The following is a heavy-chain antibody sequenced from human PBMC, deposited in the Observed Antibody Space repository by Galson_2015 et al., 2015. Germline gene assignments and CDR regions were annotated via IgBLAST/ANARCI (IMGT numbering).Heavy chain of an antibody. J-gene: IGHJ4*02. V-gene: IGHV6-1*01. CDR1: GDSVSSSSAT. CDR2: TYYRSKRYN. Sequence: CAISGDSVSSSSATWNWIRQSPSRGLEWLGRTYYRSKRYNDYALSVKSRITINPDTSKNQFSLQLNSVTPEDTAMYYCTRGLAVALDSWGQGTLVSVSS. D-gene: IGHD6-19*01. CDR3: TRGLAVALDS.